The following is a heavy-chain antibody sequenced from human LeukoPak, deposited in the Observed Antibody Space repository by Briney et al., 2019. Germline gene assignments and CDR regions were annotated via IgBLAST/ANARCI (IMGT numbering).Heavy chain of an antibody. D-gene: IGHD2-8*01. Sequence: GGSLRLSCAASGFIFSNAWMSWVRQAPGKGLEWVSSISSSSSYIYYADSVKGRFTISRDNAKNSLYLQMNSLRAEDTAVYYCARDKYCTNGVCYTGAFDIWGQGTMVTVSS. J-gene: IGHJ3*02. CDR3: ARDKYCTNGVCYTGAFDI. V-gene: IGHV3-21*01. CDR2: ISSSSSYI. CDR1: GFIFSNAW.